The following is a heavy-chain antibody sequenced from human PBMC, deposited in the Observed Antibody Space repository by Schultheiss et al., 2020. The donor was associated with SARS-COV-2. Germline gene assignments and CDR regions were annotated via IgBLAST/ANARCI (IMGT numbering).Heavy chain of an antibody. CDR1: GFTFSSYA. CDR3: ARVGPSTVTTSLDY. D-gene: IGHD4-17*01. J-gene: IGHJ4*02. Sequence: GGSLRLSCAASGFTFSSYAMHWVRQAPGKGLEWVAVISYDGSNKYYADSVKGRFTISRDNSKNTLYLQMNSLRAEDTDVYYCARVGPSTVTTSLDYWGQGTLVTVSS. V-gene: IGHV3-30-3*01. CDR2: ISYDGSNK.